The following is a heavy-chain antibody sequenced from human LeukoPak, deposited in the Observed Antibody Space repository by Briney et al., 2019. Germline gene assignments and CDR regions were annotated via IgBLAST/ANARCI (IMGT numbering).Heavy chain of an antibody. CDR1: GFTFSSYG. V-gene: IGHV3-30*18. CDR2: ISYDGSNK. J-gene: IGHJ4*02. D-gene: IGHD5-12*01. CDR3: AKDLGYARSSFDY. Sequence: GRSLRLSCAASGFTFSSYGMHWVRQAPGKGLEWVAVISYDGSNKYYADSVKGRFTISRDNSKNTLYLQMNSLRAEDTAVYYCAKDLGYARSSFDYWGQGTLVTVSS.